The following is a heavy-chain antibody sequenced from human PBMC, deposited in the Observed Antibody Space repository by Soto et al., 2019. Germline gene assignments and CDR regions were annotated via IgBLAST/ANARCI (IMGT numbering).Heavy chain of an antibody. D-gene: IGHD3-9*01. J-gene: IGHJ4*02. CDR1: GGTFSSYD. CDR3: ARGPGYYDTLTGYFLLDYFDY. CDR2: IIPIFGTA. Sequence: QVQLVQSGAEVKKPGSSVKVSCKASGGTFSSYDISWVRQAPGQGLEWMGGIIPIFGTANYAQKFQGRVTITADESTSTAYMELSSLRSEDTAVYYCARGPGYYDTLTGYFLLDYFDYWGQGTLVTVSS. V-gene: IGHV1-69*01.